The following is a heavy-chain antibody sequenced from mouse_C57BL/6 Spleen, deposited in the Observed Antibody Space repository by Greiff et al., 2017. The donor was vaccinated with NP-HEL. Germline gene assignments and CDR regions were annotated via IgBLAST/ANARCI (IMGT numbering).Heavy chain of an antibody. CDR1: GFTFSSYA. J-gene: IGHJ3*01. Sequence: EVKLVESGEGLVKPGGSLKLSCAASGFTFSSYAMSWVRQTPEKRLEWVAYISSGGDYIYYADTVKGRFTISRDNARNTLYLQMSSLKSEDTAMYYCTRDDYPAWFAYWGQGTLVTVSA. V-gene: IGHV5-9-1*02. CDR3: TRDDYPAWFAY. CDR2: ISSGGDYI. D-gene: IGHD2-4*01.